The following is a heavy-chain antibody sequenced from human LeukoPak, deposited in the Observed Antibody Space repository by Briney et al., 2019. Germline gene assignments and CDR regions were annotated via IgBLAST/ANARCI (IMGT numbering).Heavy chain of an antibody. J-gene: IGHJ4*02. CDR2: ISYSGST. CDR1: VDSISSYY. D-gene: IGHD3-22*01. V-gene: IGHV4-59*01. Sequence: SETLSLTCTVSVDSISSYYWSWIRQFPGKGLEWIGDISYSGSTKYNPTLKSRATISADTSKNQFSLKLTSVTAADTAVYYCAIEARGSNGYYYNFWGQGTLVTVSS. CDR3: AIEARGSNGYYYNF.